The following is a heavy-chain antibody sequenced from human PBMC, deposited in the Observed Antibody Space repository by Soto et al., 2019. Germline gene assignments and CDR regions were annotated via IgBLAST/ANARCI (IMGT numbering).Heavy chain of an antibody. CDR3: ARENITGTTAFDY. D-gene: IGHD1-7*01. J-gene: IGHJ4*02. CDR1: GGTFSSYT. Sequence: QVQLVQSGAEVKKPGSSVKVSCKASGGTFSSYTISWVRQAPGQGLEWMGRIIPILGIANYAQKFQGRVTITADKSTSTAYMELSSLRSEDTAVYYCARENITGTTAFDYWGQGTLVTVSS. CDR2: IIPILGIA. V-gene: IGHV1-69*08.